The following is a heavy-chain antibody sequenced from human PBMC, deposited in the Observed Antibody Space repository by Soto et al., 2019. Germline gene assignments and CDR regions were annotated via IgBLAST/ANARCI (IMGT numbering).Heavy chain of an antibody. CDR2: ISSSSSYT. CDR3: ARVPNSGSYYWPDY. V-gene: IGHV3-11*05. CDR1: GFTFSDYY. J-gene: IGHJ4*02. Sequence: PGGSLRLSCAASGFTFSDYYMSWIRQAPGKGLERVSYISSSSSYTNYADSVKGRFTISRDNAKNSLYLQMNSLRAEDTAVYYCARVPNSGSYYWPDYWGQGTLVTVSS. D-gene: IGHD1-26*01.